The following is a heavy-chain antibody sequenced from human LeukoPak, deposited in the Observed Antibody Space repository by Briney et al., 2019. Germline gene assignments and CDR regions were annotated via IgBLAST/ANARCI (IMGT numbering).Heavy chain of an antibody. J-gene: IGHJ5*02. CDR3: ARGELFIVVVPAANWFDP. V-gene: IGHV4-39*01. D-gene: IGHD2-2*01. CDR2: IYYSGST. CDR1: GGSISSSSYY. Sequence: SETLSLTCTVSGGSISSSSYYWGWIRQSPGKGLEWIGSIYYSGSTYYDPSLKSRVTISVDTSKNQFSLKLSSVTAADTAVYYCARGELFIVVVPAANWFDPWGQGTLVTVSS.